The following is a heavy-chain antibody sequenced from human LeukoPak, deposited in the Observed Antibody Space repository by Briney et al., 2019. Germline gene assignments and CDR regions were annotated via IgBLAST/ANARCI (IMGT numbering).Heavy chain of an antibody. CDR1: GFTFSDYY. V-gene: IGHV4-38-2*02. Sequence: PGGSLRLSCAASGFTFSDYYMSWIRQPPGKGLEWIGSIYYSGSTYYNPSLKSRVTISVDTSKNQFSLELSSVTAADTAVYYCAREDTAMVTSAFDIWGQGTMVTVSS. CDR3: AREDTAMVTSAFDI. J-gene: IGHJ3*02. D-gene: IGHD5-18*01. CDR2: IYYSGST.